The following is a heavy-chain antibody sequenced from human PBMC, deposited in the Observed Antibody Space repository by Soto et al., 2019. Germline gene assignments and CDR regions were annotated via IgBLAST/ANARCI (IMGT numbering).Heavy chain of an antibody. CDR2: IIPIFGTA. CDR1: GGTFSSYA. V-gene: IGHV1-69*13. CDR3: ARVSPVSVYSSSWFYYFDY. J-gene: IGHJ4*02. D-gene: IGHD6-13*01. Sequence: SLKVSCKASGGTFSSYAISWVRQAPGQGLEWMGGIIPIFGTANYAQKFQGTVTITADESTRTAYMELSSLRSEDTAVYYCARVSPVSVYSSSWFYYFDYCGQGTLVTV.